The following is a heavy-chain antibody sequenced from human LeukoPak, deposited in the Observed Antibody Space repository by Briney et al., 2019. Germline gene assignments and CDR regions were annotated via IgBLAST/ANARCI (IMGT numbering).Heavy chain of an antibody. CDR3: ARDQGYQLLYY. V-gene: IGHV1-3*01. Sequence: ASVKVSCKASGYTFSSYAIHWVRQAPGQGLEWMGWISAGNGETKYSQNFQGRLTITRDTSSSTAYMEPNSLISEDTAVYYCARDQGYQLLYYWGQGTLVTVSS. CDR1: GYTFSSYA. J-gene: IGHJ4*02. D-gene: IGHD2-2*01. CDR2: ISAGNGET.